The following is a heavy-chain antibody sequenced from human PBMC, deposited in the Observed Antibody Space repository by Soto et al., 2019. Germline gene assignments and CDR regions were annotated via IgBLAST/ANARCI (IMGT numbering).Heavy chain of an antibody. J-gene: IGHJ5*01. V-gene: IGHV1-69*01. Sequence: QVQLVQSGAEVKKPGSSVKVSCKASGGTFSSYGIGWVRQAPGQGLEWMGGSIPMFATTSYAQKFQGRVTSSADERTNTAYRELRSPRSEDTAVYYWARGLDYYDTPGSRAGNGFGPWGQGTLVTVSS. CDR2: SIPMFATT. D-gene: IGHD3-22*01. CDR3: ARGLDYYDTPGSRAGNGFGP. CDR1: GGTFSSYG.